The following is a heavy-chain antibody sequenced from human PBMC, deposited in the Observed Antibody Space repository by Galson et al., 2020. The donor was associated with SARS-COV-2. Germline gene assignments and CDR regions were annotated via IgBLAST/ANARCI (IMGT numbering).Heavy chain of an antibody. D-gene: IGHD3-22*01. Sequence: SETLSLTCTVSGGSISSYYWSWIRQPPGKGLEWIGYIYYSGSTNYNPSLKSRVTISVDTSKNQFSLKLSSVTAADTAVYYCARTALNYYYDSSGDYYRDAFDIWGQGTMVTVSS. J-gene: IGHJ3*02. CDR1: GGSISSYY. CDR3: ARTALNYYYDSSGDYYRDAFDI. CDR2: IYYSGST. V-gene: IGHV4-59*01.